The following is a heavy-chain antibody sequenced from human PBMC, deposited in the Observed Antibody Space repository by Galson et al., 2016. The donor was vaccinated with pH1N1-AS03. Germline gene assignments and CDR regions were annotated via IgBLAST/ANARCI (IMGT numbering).Heavy chain of an antibody. J-gene: IGHJ6*02. Sequence: SLRLSCAASGFSFSSYAMSWVRQTPGKGLEWISGISASGGSTNYVESVKGRFTISRDNSRNKLDLQMNSLRADDTAIYYCAKGMTKVTSIYGMDVWGQGTTVSVSS. D-gene: IGHD4-17*01. CDR2: ISASGGST. V-gene: IGHV3-23*01. CDR1: GFSFSSYA. CDR3: AKGMTKVTSIYGMDV.